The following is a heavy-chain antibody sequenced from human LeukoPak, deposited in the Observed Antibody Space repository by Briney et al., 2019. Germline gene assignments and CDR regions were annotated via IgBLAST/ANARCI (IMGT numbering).Heavy chain of an antibody. J-gene: IGHJ3*02. CDR2: ISYDGSNK. Sequence: PGGSLRLSCAASVFTFSSYAMHWVRQAPGKGLEWVAVISYDGSNKYYADSVKGRFTISRDNSKNTLYLQMNSLRAEDTAVYYCARDMGKMKPQGAFDIWGQGTMVTVSS. D-gene: IGHD1-26*01. V-gene: IGHV3-30-3*01. CDR1: VFTFSSYA. CDR3: ARDMGKMKPQGAFDI.